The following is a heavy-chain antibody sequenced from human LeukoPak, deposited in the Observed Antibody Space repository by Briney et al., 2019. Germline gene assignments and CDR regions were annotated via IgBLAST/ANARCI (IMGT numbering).Heavy chain of an antibody. V-gene: IGHV4-34*01. CDR3: ARRRMTTVTISVGNDAFDI. Sequence: MTSETLSLTCAVYGGSFSGYYWSWIRQPPGKGLEWIGEINHSGSTYYNPSLKSRATISVDTSKNQFSLKLSSVTAADTAVYYCARRRMTTVTISVGNDAFDIWGQGTMVTVSS. CDR1: GGSFSGYY. J-gene: IGHJ3*02. D-gene: IGHD4-17*01. CDR2: INHSGST.